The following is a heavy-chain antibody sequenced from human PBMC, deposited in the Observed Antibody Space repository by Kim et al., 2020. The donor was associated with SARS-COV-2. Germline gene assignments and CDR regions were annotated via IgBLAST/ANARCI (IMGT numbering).Heavy chain of an antibody. CDR1: GFTCSAYW. J-gene: IGHJ5*02. CDR2: MKEDGSET. CDR3: ARAVAANWFDP. V-gene: IGHV3-7*03. D-gene: IGHD6-19*01. Sequence: GGSLRLSCAASGFTCSAYWMSWVRQAPGKRLEWVAYMKEDGSETSYVDSVKGRFTISRDNAKNSLYLQMSSLRPDDTALYYCARAVAANWFDPWGQGTLVTVSS.